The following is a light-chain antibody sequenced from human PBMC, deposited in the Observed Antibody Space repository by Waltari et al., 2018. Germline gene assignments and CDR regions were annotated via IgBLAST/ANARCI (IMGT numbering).Light chain of an antibody. J-gene: IGLJ2*01. CDR1: RSNVGSNT. CDR2: SNN. Sequence: QSVLSQPHSESGTPGQRVTIPCSGTRSNVGSNTVNWYQHLPGTSPKLLIYSNNHRPSGVPDRFSASKSGTSASLAISGLQSEDEGDYYCAAWDGGLNGLIFGGGTKLTVL. V-gene: IGLV1-44*01. CDR3: AAWDGGLNGLI.